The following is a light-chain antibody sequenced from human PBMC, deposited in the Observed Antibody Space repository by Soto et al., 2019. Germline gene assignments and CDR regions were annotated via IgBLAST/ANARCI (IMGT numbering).Light chain of an antibody. CDR3: QQYNSYSRGWT. V-gene: IGKV1-5*01. CDR2: DAS. CDR1: QSISSW. Sequence: DIQMTQSPPTLSASVGDRVTITCRASQSISSWLAWYQQKPGKAPKLLIYDASSLESGVPSRFSGSGSGTEFTLTISSLQPDDFATYYCQQYNSYSRGWTFGQGTKVDIK. J-gene: IGKJ1*01.